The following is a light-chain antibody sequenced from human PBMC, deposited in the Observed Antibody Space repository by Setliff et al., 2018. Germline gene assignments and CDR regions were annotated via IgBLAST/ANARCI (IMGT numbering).Light chain of an antibody. Sequence: QSVLTQPASVSESPGQSITISCTGTSSDVGNYKVVSWYQHHPGTAPKLIIYEVTKRPSGVSNRFSGSKSGNTASLTIPDLQAEDEADYYCSSYGGGTTFYVFGTGTKVTVL. CDR2: EVT. J-gene: IGLJ1*01. V-gene: IGLV2-23*02. CDR1: SSDVGNYKV. CDR3: SSYGGGTTFYV.